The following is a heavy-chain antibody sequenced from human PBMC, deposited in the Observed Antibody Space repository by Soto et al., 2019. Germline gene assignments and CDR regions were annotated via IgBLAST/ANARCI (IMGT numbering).Heavy chain of an antibody. D-gene: IGHD3-22*01. J-gene: IGHJ4*02. CDR1: GFSASINY. V-gene: IGHV3-53*01. CDR3: ARGYESSARSVAY. CDR2: FYAGGST. Sequence: EVQLVESGGDLIQPGGSLRLSCAASGFSASINYMSWVRQAPGKGLEWVSLFYAGGSTYYADSVKGRFTISRDNSKNTLYLQMNSLRVDDTGVYYCARGYESSARSVAYWGQGIQVTVSS.